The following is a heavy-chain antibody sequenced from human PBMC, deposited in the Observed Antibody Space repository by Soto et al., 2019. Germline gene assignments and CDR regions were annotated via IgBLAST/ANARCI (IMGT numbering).Heavy chain of an antibody. J-gene: IGHJ6*02. CDR2: MSYDGSNK. D-gene: IGHD3-3*01. V-gene: IGHV3-30*18. CDR3: AKDRSGSMDV. Sequence: GGSLRLSCAASGFTFSSYGMHWVRQAPGKGLEWVAVMSYDGSNKYYADSVKGRFTISRDNSKNTLYLQMNSLRAEDTAVYYCAKDRSGSMDVWGQGTTVTVSS. CDR1: GFTFSSYG.